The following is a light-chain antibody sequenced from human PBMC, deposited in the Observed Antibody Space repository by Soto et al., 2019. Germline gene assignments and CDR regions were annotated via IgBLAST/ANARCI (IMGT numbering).Light chain of an antibody. CDR1: SSDVGGYNC. CDR3: SSYAGSNNLV. CDR2: EVS. J-gene: IGLJ2*01. V-gene: IGLV2-8*01. Sequence: QSVLTQPPSASGSPGQSVTISCTGTSSDVGGYNCVSWYQHHPGKAPKLMIYEVSERPSGVPDRFSGSKSGNTASLTVSGLQAEDEADYYCSSYAGSNNLVFGGGT.